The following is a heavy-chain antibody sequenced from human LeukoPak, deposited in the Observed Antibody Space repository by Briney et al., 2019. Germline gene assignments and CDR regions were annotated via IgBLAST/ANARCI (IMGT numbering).Heavy chain of an antibody. D-gene: IGHD6-13*01. V-gene: IGHV1-18*01. CDR2: VSAYNGNT. Sequence: ASVKVSCKASGYMFTSFSITWVRQAPGQGLEWMGWVSAYNGNTNYAQKLQGRVTMTTDTSTSTAYMELRSLRSDDTAVYYCARVGAAAGTDYWGQGTLVTVSS. CDR3: ARVGAAAGTDY. J-gene: IGHJ4*02. CDR1: GYMFTSFS.